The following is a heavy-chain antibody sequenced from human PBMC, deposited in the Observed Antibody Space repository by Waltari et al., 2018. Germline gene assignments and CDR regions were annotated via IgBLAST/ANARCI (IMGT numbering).Heavy chain of an antibody. CDR2: ISGSGDST. Sequence: EVQLLESGGGLIQPGGSLRLSCAASGFTFSTYAMTWVRQAPGKGLEWVSVISGSGDSTYYADSVNGRFTISRDNSKNTLYLQMNSLRAEDTAVYYCTKAPTSAWYRYYYFDYWGQGTLVTVSS. J-gene: IGHJ4*02. D-gene: IGHD6-19*01. CDR1: GFTFSTYA. CDR3: TKAPTSAWYRYYYFDY. V-gene: IGHV3-23*01.